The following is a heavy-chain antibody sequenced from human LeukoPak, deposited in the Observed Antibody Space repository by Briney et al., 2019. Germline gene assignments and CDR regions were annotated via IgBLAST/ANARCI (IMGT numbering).Heavy chain of an antibody. D-gene: IGHD4-17*01. Sequence: PSETLSLTCTVSGGSISSYYWSWIRQSPGKGLEWIGYIYYSGSTNYNPSLKSRVTISVDTSKNQFSLKLSSVTAADTAVYYCARAATVTSPLFDYWGQGTLVTVSS. V-gene: IGHV4-59*01. J-gene: IGHJ4*02. CDR3: ARAATVTSPLFDY. CDR2: IYYSGST. CDR1: GGSISSYY.